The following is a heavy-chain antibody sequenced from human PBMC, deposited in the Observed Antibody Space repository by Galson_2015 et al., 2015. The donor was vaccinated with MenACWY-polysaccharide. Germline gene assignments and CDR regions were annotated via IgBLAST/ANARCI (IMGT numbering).Heavy chain of an antibody. D-gene: IGHD1-26*01. CDR1: GGSVRSDSYY. J-gene: IGHJ5*02. CDR3: AREPTYSGSFGWFDP. Sequence: ETLSLTCTVSGGSVRSDSYYWGWLRQPPGGGLEWIGYMSYSGRANSNPSLKSRVTISLDTSKNQFSLRLTSVTAADTAIYYCAREPTYSGSFGWFDPWGQGTLVTVSS. V-gene: IGHV4-61*01. CDR2: MSYSGRA.